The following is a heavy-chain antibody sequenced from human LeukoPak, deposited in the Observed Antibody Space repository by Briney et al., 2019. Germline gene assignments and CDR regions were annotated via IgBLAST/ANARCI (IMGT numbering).Heavy chain of an antibody. V-gene: IGHV1-2*02. Sequence: ASVKVSCKASGYTFTGYYMHWVRQAPGQGLEWMGWINPNSGGTNYAQKFQGRVTMTRDTSISTAYMELSRLRSDDTAVYYCARGLRDYYGSGSYLGLYYYYYMDVWGTGTTVTVSS. CDR3: ARGLRDYYGSGSYLGLYYYYYMDV. CDR1: GYTFTGYY. J-gene: IGHJ6*03. D-gene: IGHD3-10*01. CDR2: INPNSGGT.